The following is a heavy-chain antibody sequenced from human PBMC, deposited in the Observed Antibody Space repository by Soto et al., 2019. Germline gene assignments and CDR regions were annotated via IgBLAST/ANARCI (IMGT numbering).Heavy chain of an antibody. Sequence: EVQLLQSGGGLVQPGGSLRLSCAASGFTFSSYAMSWVRQDPGKGLEWVSAISGSGGSTYSADSVKGRFTISRDNSESTLYLQMNSLSAEDTAVYYCAKDLDYGYSQMHWGEGNLVVVSS. CDR2: ISGSGGST. J-gene: IGHJ4*02. CDR1: GFTFSSYA. D-gene: IGHD5-18*01. CDR3: AKDLDYGYSQMH. V-gene: IGHV3-23*01.